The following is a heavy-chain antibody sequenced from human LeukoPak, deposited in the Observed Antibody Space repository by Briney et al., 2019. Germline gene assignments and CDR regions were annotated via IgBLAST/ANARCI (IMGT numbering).Heavy chain of an antibody. J-gene: IGHJ4*02. V-gene: IGHV1-69*05. D-gene: IGHD3-22*01. CDR2: IIPIFGTA. CDR1: GGTFSSYA. Sequence: SVKVSCKASGGTFSSYAISWVRQAPGQGLEWMGGIIPIFGTANYAQKFQGRVTITTDESTSTAYMELSSLRSEDTAVYYCARGAYDSSGYYPYYFDYWGQGALVTVSS. CDR3: ARGAYDSSGYYPYYFDY.